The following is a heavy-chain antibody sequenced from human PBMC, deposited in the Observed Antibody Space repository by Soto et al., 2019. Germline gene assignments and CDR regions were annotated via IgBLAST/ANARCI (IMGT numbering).Heavy chain of an antibody. CDR2: IYYSGST. D-gene: IGHD6-13*01. CDR1: GGSVSSGSYY. V-gene: IGHV4-61*01. Sequence: QVQLQESGPGLVKPSETLSLTCTVSGGSVSSGSYYWSWIRQPPGKGLEWIGYIYYSGSTNYNPSRHRLVTIPVEASKTRFSLKLSSVTAADTAVYYCARGGYSSSPFFYSYYGMDVWGQGTTVTVSS. J-gene: IGHJ6*02. CDR3: ARGGYSSSPFFYSYYGMDV.